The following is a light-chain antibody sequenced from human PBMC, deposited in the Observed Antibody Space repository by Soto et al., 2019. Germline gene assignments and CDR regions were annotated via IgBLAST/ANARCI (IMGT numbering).Light chain of an antibody. CDR1: QSVSSN. J-gene: IGKJ4*01. V-gene: IGKV3-15*01. CDR3: QQRRNWPRLA. CDR2: GAS. Sequence: EIVMTQSPATLSVSPGERATLHCRASQSVSSNLGWYQHKPGQAPRLLIYGASTRATGIPARFSGSGSGTDFTLTISGLQSEDFAVYYCQQRRNWPRLAFGGGTKV.